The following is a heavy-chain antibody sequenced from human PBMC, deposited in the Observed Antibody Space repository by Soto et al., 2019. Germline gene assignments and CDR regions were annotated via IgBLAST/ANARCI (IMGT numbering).Heavy chain of an antibody. D-gene: IGHD6-6*01. V-gene: IGHV3-23*01. CDR2: ISGSGGST. Sequence: GSLRLSCAASGFTFSSYAMSWVRQAPGKGLEWVSAISGSGGSTYYADSVKGRFTISRDNSKNTLYLQMNSLRAEDTAVYYCAKVYNSFGIAALVDYWGQGALVTVSS. CDR1: GFTFSSYA. CDR3: AKVYNSFGIAALVDY. J-gene: IGHJ4*02.